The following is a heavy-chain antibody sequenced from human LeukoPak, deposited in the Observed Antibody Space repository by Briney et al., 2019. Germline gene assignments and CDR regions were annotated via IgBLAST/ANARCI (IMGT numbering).Heavy chain of an antibody. CDR1: EFSVGSNY. J-gene: IGHJ4*02. CDR3: ARGPGGYHNT. Sequence: GGSLRLSCAASEFSVGSNYMTWVRQAPGKGLEWVSLIYSGGSTYYADSVKGRFTISRDNSKNTLYLQMNSLRAEDTAVYYCARGPGGYHNTGGQGTLVTVSS. D-gene: IGHD5-12*01. V-gene: IGHV3-66*01. CDR2: IYSGGST.